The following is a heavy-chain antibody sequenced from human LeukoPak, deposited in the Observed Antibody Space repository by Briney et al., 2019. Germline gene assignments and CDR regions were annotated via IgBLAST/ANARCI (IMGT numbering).Heavy chain of an antibody. J-gene: IGHJ4*02. CDR2: IYTSGST. Sequence: PSETLSLTCTVSGGSISSYYWSWIRQPAGKGLEWIGRIYTSGSTNYNPSLKSRVTMSVDTSKNQFSLKLSSVTAADTAVYFCARDLGAGGSSLAAAGRFDCWGQGTPVTVSS. CDR3: ARDLGAGGSSLAAAGRFDC. V-gene: IGHV4-4*07. CDR1: GGSISSYY. D-gene: IGHD2-15*01.